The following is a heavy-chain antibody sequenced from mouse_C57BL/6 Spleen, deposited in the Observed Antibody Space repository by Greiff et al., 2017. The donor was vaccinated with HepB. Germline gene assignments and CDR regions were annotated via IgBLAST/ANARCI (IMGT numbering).Heavy chain of an antibody. D-gene: IGHD1-1*01. V-gene: IGHV1-26*01. J-gene: IGHJ1*03. CDR1: GYTFTDYY. CDR2: INPNNGGT. CDR3: ARGTVVARRYFDV. Sequence: EVQLQQSGPELVKPGASVKISCKASGYTFTDYYMNWVKQSHGKSLEWIGDINPNNGGTSYNQKFKGKATLTVDKSSSTAYMELRSLTSEDSAVYYCARGTVVARRYFDVWGTGTTVTVSS.